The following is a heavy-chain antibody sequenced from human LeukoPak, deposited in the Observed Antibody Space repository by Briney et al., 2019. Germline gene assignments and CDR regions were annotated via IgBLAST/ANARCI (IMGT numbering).Heavy chain of an antibody. Sequence: SQTLSLTCTVSGGSISSYYWSWIRQPPGKGLEWIGYIYYSGSTNYNPSLKSRVTISVDTSKNQFSLKLSSVTAADTAVYHCAGGVTAKGDAFDIWGQGTMVTVSS. CDR1: GGSISSYY. D-gene: IGHD2-21*02. CDR2: IYYSGST. J-gene: IGHJ3*02. V-gene: IGHV4-59*01. CDR3: AGGVTAKGDAFDI.